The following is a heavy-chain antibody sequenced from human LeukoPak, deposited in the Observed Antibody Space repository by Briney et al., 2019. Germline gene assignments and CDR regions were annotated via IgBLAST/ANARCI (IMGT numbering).Heavy chain of an antibody. D-gene: IGHD3-9*01. V-gene: IGHV1-18*01. CDR1: GYTFTSYG. J-gene: IGHJ5*02. Sequence: ASVKVSCKASGYTFTSYGISWVRQAPGQGLEWMGWISAYNGNTNYAQKLQGRVTMTTDTSTSTAYMELRSLRSDDTAVYYCARVLYYDILIGYSNWFDPWGQGTLVTVSS. CDR2: ISAYNGNT. CDR3: ARVLYYDILIGYSNWFDP.